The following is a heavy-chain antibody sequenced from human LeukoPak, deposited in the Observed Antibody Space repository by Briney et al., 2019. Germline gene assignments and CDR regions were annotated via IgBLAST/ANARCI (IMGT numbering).Heavy chain of an antibody. CDR3: TRGSCTNGVCYHFDY. CDR2: IRKKAYGGTT. D-gene: IGHD2-8*01. J-gene: IGHJ4*02. Sequence: PGGSLRLSCTGSGFTFGDYAMSWVRQAPGKGLEWVGFIRKKAYGGTTEYAVSVKGRFTISRDDSKSIAYLQMNSLKTEDTAVYYCTRGSCTNGVCYHFDYWGQGILVTVSS. CDR1: GFTFGDYA. V-gene: IGHV3-49*04.